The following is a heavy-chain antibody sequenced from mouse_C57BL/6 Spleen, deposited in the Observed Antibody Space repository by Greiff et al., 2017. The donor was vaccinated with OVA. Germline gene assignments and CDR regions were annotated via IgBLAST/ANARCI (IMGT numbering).Heavy chain of an antibody. Sequence: VKPGDSVKISCKASGYSFTGYFMNWVMQSHGKSLEWIGRINPYNGDTFYNQKFKGKATLTVDKSSSTAHMELRSLTSEDSAVYYCARDENYGSSYGYFDVWGTGTTVTVSS. V-gene: IGHV1-20*01. CDR1: GYSFTGYF. CDR2: INPYNGDT. D-gene: IGHD1-1*01. CDR3: ARDENYGSSYGYFDV. J-gene: IGHJ1*03.